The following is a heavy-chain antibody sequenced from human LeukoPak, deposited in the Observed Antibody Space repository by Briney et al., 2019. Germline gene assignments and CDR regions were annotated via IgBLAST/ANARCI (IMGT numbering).Heavy chain of an antibody. D-gene: IGHD6-13*01. J-gene: IGHJ4*02. CDR3: ARVGPGIAAAFGY. Sequence: SVKVSCKASGGTFSSYAISWVRQAPGQGLEWMGRIIPILGIANYAQKFQGRVTITADKSTSTAYMELSSLRSDDTAVYYCARVGPGIAAAFGYWGQGTLVTVSS. CDR2: IIPILGIA. V-gene: IGHV1-69*04. CDR1: GGTFSSYA.